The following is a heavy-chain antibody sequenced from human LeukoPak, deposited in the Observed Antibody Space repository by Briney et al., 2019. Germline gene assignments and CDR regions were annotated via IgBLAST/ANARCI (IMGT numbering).Heavy chain of an antibody. D-gene: IGHD3-22*01. V-gene: IGHV3-21*01. CDR2: ISSSSRYI. CDR1: GFTFSSYS. J-gene: IGHJ4*02. CDR3: ARGAYYDSSGYRNPDY. Sequence: GGSLRLSCAASGFTFSSYSMNWVRQAPGKGLEWVSSISSSSRYIYYADSVKGRFTISRDNAKNSLYLQMNSLRAEDTAVYYCARGAYYDSSGYRNPDYWGQGTLVTVSS.